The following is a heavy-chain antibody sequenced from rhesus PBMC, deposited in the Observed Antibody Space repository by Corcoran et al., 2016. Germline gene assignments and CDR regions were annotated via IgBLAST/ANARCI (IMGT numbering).Heavy chain of an antibody. Sequence: QLQLQESGPGLVKPSETLSLTCAVSGGSISGYWWSWIRQPPGKGVEWSGRIDSSGRTDYNPSLKSRVTISRDTSKNQFSLKLSSVTAADTAVYYCARAPYSNYPDYWGQGVLVTVSS. CDR3: ARAPYSNYPDY. V-gene: IGHV4-160*01. J-gene: IGHJ4*01. CDR2: IDSSGRT. CDR1: GGSISGYW. D-gene: IGHD4-23*01.